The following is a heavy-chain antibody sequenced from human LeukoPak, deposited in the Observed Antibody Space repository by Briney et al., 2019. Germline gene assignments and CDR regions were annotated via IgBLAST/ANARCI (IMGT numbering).Heavy chain of an antibody. CDR2: ISPDGSYK. D-gene: IGHD5-24*01. CDR1: GFTFSSYG. J-gene: IGHJ4*02. Sequence: GGSLRLSCVASGFTFSSYGMHWVRQATGEGLEWVVVISPDGSYKNNVDSVKGRFTISRDNSKNTLYLQMNSLRPEDTGVYYCAKDQETATVFDYWGQGTLVTVSS. V-gene: IGHV3-30*18. CDR3: AKDQETATVFDY.